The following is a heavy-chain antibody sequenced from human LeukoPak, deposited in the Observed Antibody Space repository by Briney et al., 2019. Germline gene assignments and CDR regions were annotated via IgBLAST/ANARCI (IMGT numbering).Heavy chain of an antibody. J-gene: IGHJ4*02. V-gene: IGHV4-34*01. CDR3: ARESISVGDY. CDR2: INHSGST. Sequence: PSETLSLTCAVYGGSFSGYYWSWIRQPPGKGLEWIGEINHSGSTNYNPSLKSRVTVSVDTSKNQVSLKLSSVTAADTAVYYCARESISVGDYWGQGALVTVSS. CDR1: GGSFSGYY. D-gene: IGHD1-26*01.